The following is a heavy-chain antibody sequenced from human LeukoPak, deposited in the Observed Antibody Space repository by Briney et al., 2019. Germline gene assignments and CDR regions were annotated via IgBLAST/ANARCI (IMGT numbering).Heavy chain of an antibody. D-gene: IGHD4-17*01. CDR2: INWNGGST. CDR3: ARILPTGTVSRVYAFDI. Sequence: GGSLRLSCAASGFTFDDYGMSWVRQAPGKGLEWVSGINWNGGSTGYADSVKGRFTISRDNAKNSLYLQMNSLRAEDTALYYCARILPTGTVSRVYAFDIWGQGTMVTVSS. CDR1: GFTFDDYG. V-gene: IGHV3-20*04. J-gene: IGHJ3*02.